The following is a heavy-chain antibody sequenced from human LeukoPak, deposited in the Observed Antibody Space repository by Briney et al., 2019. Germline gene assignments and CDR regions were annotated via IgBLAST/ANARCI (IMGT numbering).Heavy chain of an antibody. CDR2: ISNSGSAI. J-gene: IGHJ4*02. D-gene: IGHD7-27*01. Sequence: PGGSLRLSCVASGFTFSDSYMTWIRQAPGKGLEWVSYISNSGSAIYYADSVKGRFTISRDNAKSSLYLQMNSLRAEDTAVYYCGRGHWGLDYWGQGTLVTVSS. V-gene: IGHV3-11*04. CDR1: GFTFSDSY. CDR3: GRGHWGLDY.